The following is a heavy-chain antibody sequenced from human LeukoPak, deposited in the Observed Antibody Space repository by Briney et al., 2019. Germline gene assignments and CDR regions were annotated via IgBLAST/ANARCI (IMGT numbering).Heavy chain of an antibody. V-gene: IGHV3-21*01. CDR1: GSTLSSNR. J-gene: IGHJ4*02. CDR3: AKDFQF. Sequence: GGSLGLSCAASGSTLSSNRMNRVRQAPGKGLEWVSSISSGSGYIYYADSVKGRFTISRDNAKNSLYLQMNSLRAEDTAVYYCAKDFQFWGQGTLVTVSS. CDR2: ISSGSGYI.